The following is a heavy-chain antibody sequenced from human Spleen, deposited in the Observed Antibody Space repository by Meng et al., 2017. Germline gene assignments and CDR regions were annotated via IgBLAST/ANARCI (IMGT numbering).Heavy chain of an antibody. D-gene: IGHD2-15*01. CDR2: INPKSGDT. CDR1: GYTFPDYW. Sequence: ASVKVTCKASGYTFPDYWLHWVRRAPGQGLEWMGRINPKSGDTHYAQRFQGRVTMTGDTSISTAYMDLSGLRSDDTAVYYCARGSLLGLDFWGRGTLVTVSS. V-gene: IGHV1-2*06. CDR3: ARGSLLGLDF. J-gene: IGHJ4*02.